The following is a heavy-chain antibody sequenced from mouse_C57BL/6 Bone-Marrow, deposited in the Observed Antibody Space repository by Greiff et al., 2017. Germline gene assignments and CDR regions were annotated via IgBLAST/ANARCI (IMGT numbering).Heavy chain of an antibody. J-gene: IGHJ2*01. D-gene: IGHD2-3*01. CDR1: GYSITSGYY. V-gene: IGHV3-6*01. Sequence: EVKLEESGPGLVKPSQSLSLTCSVTGYSITSGYYWNWIRQFPGNQLEWMGYISYDGSNNYNPSLKNRISITRDTSKNQFFLKLNPVTTEDTATYYCARRDDGYYFYFDYWGQGTTLTVTA. CDR3: ARRDDGYYFYFDY. CDR2: ISYDGSN.